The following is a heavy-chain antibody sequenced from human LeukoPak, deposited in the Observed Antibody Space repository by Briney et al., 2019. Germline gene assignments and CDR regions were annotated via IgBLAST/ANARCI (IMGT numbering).Heavy chain of an antibody. Sequence: SETLSLTCTVSGGSISSSSYYWGWLRQPPGKGLEWIGSIYYSGSTYYNPSLKSRVTISVDTSKNQFSLKLSSVTAADTAVYYCARVFRPTGYYSNPRSGSFDFWGQGTLVSVSS. CDR1: GGSISSSSYY. J-gene: IGHJ4*02. CDR2: IYYSGST. CDR3: ARVFRPTGYYSNPRSGSFDF. D-gene: IGHD3-9*01. V-gene: IGHV4-39*01.